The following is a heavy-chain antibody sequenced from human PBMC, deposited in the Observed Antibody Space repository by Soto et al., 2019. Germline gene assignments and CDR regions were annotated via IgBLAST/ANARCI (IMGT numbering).Heavy chain of an antibody. CDR2: IIPIFGTA. Sequence: ASVKVSCKASGGTFSSYAISWVRQAPGQGLEWMGGIIPIFGTANYAQKFQGRVTITADESTSTAYMELSSLRSEDTAVYYCARSFTVSPLPYEAFGIWGQGTMVTVSS. J-gene: IGHJ3*02. CDR1: GGTFSSYA. V-gene: IGHV1-69*13. CDR3: ARSFTVSPLPYEAFGI. D-gene: IGHD4-4*01.